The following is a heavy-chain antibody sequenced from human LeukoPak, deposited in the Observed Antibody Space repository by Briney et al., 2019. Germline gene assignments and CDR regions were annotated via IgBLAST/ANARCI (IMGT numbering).Heavy chain of an antibody. D-gene: IGHD2-15*01. CDR3: ARGHDIVVLVAATTHLVYYGMDV. CDR2: IYYSGST. J-gene: IGHJ6*02. Sequence: SETLSLTCTVSGGSISSYYWSWIRQPPGKGLEWIGNIYYSGSTNYNPSLKSRVTISVDTSKNQFSLKLSSVTAADTAVYYCARGHDIVVLVAATTHLVYYGMDVWGQGTTVTVSS. CDR1: GGSISSYY. V-gene: IGHV4-59*12.